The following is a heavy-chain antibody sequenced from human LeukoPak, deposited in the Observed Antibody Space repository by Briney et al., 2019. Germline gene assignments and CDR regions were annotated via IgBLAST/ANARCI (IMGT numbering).Heavy chain of an antibody. Sequence: GGSLRLSCAPSGFTFSSYSMNWVRQAPGKGLEWVSSISISSSYIYYADSVKGRFTISRDNAKNSLYLQMNSLRAEDTAVYYCARDSGYYDILTGYSPGGWFDPWGQGTLVTVSS. CDR2: ISISSSYI. J-gene: IGHJ5*02. CDR3: ARDSGYYDILTGYSPGGWFDP. CDR1: GFTFSSYS. D-gene: IGHD3-9*01. V-gene: IGHV3-21*01.